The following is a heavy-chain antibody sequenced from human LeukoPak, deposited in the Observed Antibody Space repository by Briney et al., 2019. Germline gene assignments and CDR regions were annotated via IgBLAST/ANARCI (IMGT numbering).Heavy chain of an antibody. CDR1: GGSISSYY. D-gene: IGHD2-8*01. J-gene: IGHJ4*02. V-gene: IGHV4-59*01. CDR3: ARGGPSTDLMVYAI. CDR2: IYYSGST. Sequence: SETLSLTCTVSGGSISSYYWSWIRQPPGKGLEWIGYIYYSGSTNYNPSLKSRVTISVDTSKNQFSLKLSSVTAADTAVYYCARGGPSTDLMVYAIWGQGTLVTVSS.